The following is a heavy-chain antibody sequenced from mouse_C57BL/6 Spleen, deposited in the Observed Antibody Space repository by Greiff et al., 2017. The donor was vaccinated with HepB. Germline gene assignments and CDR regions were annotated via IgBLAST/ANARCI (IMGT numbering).Heavy chain of an antibody. D-gene: IGHD2-4*01. J-gene: IGHJ1*03. Sequence: EVKLQQSGPELVKPGASVKISCKASGYSFTDYNMNWVKQSNGKSLEWIGVINPNYGTTSYNQKFQGKATLTVDQSSSTAYMQLNSLTSEDSAVYYCARRDYDREPGNFDVWGTGTTVTVSS. CDR2: INPNYGTT. CDR1: GYSFTDYN. CDR3: ARRDYDREPGNFDV. V-gene: IGHV1-39*01.